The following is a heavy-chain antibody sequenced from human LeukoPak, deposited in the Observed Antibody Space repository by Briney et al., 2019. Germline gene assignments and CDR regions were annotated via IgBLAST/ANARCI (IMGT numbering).Heavy chain of an antibody. D-gene: IGHD2-8*02. V-gene: IGHV7-4-1*02. CDR1: GYTFTNYA. CDR3: TSEGGGVGDASVLGYGMDV. J-gene: IGHJ6*02. CDR2: INTNTGNP. Sequence: ASVKVSCKASGYTFTNYAMNWVRQAPGQGLEWMGWINTNTGNPTYAQGFTGRFVFSLDTSVSTAYLQISGLKAEDTAVYYCTSEGGGVGDASVLGYGMDVWGQGTTVTVSS.